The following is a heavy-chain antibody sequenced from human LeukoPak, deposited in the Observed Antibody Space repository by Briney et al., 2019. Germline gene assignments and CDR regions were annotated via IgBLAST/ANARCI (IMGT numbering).Heavy chain of an antibody. CDR2: ISGSGGST. D-gene: IGHD2-15*01. J-gene: IGHJ4*02. CDR1: GFTFSSYA. Sequence: GGSLRLSCAASGFTFSSYAMSWVRQAPGKGLEWVSAISGSGGSTYYADSVKGRFTISRDNSKNTLYLQMNSLRAEDTAVYYCARVCIGCYSKDYWGQGTLVSVSS. V-gene: IGHV3-23*01. CDR3: ARVCIGCYSKDY.